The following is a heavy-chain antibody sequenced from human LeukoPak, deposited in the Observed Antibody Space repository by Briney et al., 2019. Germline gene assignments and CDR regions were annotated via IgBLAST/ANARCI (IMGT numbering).Heavy chain of an antibody. CDR1: GFTFSSYS. D-gene: IGHD4-17*01. CDR3: AEKRGIYGDHARYFDY. J-gene: IGHJ4*02. CDR2: ISSSSSYI. Sequence: GGSLRLSCAASGFTFSSYSMNWVRQAPGKGLEWVSSISSSSSYIYYADSVKGRFTISRDNAKNSLYLQMNSLRAEDTAVYYCAEKRGIYGDHARYFDYWGQGTLVTVSS. V-gene: IGHV3-21*01.